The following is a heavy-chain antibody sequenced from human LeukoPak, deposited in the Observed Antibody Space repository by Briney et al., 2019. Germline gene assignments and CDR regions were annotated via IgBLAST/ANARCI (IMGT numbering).Heavy chain of an antibody. Sequence: NPSETLSLTCTVSGGSISSYYWSWIRQPPGKGLEWIGYIYYSGSTNYNPYLKSRVTVSVDTSKNQFSLKLSSVTAADTAVYYCARSSGWYYFDYWGQGTLVTVSS. CDR3: ARSSGWYYFDY. D-gene: IGHD6-13*01. CDR1: GGSISSYY. CDR2: IYYSGST. V-gene: IGHV4-59*01. J-gene: IGHJ4*02.